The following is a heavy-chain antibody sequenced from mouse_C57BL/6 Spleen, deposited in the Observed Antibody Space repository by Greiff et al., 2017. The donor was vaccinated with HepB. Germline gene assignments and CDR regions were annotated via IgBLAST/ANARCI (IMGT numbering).Heavy chain of an antibody. CDR2: INPSSGYT. D-gene: IGHD1-1*01. Sequence: QVQLQQSGAELARPGASVKMSCKTSGYTFTSYTMHWVKQRPGQGLEWIGYINPSSGYTKYNQKFKDKATLTADKYSSTAYMQLSSLTSEDSAVYYCARSTTVVAPYWYFDVWCTGTTVTVSS. CDR3: ARSTTVVAPYWYFDV. J-gene: IGHJ1*03. V-gene: IGHV1-4*01. CDR1: GYTFTSYT.